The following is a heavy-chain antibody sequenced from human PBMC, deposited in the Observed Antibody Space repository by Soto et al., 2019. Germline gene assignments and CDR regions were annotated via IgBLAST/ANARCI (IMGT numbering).Heavy chain of an antibody. CDR1: GGTFSSYT. J-gene: IGHJ4*02. V-gene: IGHV1-69*02. Sequence: SVKVSCKASGGTFSSYTISWVRQAPGQGLEWMGRIIPIHGIANYAQKFQGRVTITADKSTSTAYMELRSLTSDDTAVYYCARGYVDTSMWSDYWGQGTRVTVSS. D-gene: IGHD5-18*01. CDR2: IIPIHGIA. CDR3: ARGYVDTSMWSDY.